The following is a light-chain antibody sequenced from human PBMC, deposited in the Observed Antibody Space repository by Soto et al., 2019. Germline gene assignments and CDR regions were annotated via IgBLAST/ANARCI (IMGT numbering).Light chain of an antibody. V-gene: IGKV3-15*01. CDR3: QQYFEWPPMT. Sequence: VMTQSPATLSVSPGERATLSCWASETVATNLAWYQQKPGQAPRLLISGASTRAAGILDRFRGSGSGTEFTLTISSLRSEDSAIYYCQQYFEWPPMTFGQGTKVDIK. CDR2: GAS. J-gene: IGKJ1*01. CDR1: ETVATN.